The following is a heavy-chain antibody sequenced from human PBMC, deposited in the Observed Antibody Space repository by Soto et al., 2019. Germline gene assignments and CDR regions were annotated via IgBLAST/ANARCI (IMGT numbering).Heavy chain of an antibody. CDR2: INPNSGDT. CDR1: GYTFTGYY. D-gene: IGHD3-16*01. CDR3: GRGAFRKINGRDV. V-gene: IGHV1-2*04. J-gene: IGHJ6*04. Sequence: GASVKVSCKASGYTFTGYYLHWVRQAPGQGLEWMGWINPNSGDTNYAQKFQDWATMTRDTSISTGYMELSRLRSDDTAVYYCGRGAFRKINGRDVGGKGTRVTVSS.